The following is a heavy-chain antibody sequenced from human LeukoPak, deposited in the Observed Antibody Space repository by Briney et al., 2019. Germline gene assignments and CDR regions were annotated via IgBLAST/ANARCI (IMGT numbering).Heavy chain of an antibody. V-gene: IGHV3-30-3*01. CDR2: ISYDGSNK. CDR1: GFTFSSYA. Sequence: GGSLRLSCAASGFTFSSYAMHWVRQAPGKGLEWVAVISYDGSNKYYADSVKGRFTISRDNSKNTLYLQMNSLRAEDTAVYYCARDAIYLGRIAALGLFDYWGQGTLVTVSS. CDR3: ARDAIYLGRIAALGLFDY. J-gene: IGHJ4*02. D-gene: IGHD6-6*01.